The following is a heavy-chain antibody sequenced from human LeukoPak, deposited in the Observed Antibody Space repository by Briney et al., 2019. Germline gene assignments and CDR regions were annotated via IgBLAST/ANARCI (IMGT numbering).Heavy chain of an antibody. V-gene: IGHV4-4*07. J-gene: IGHJ4*02. CDR1: GGSISSYY. CDR2: IYTSGST. Sequence: SETLSLTCTVSGGSISSYYWSWIRQPAGKGLEWIGRIYTSGSTNHNPSLKSRVTISVDKSKNQFSLKLSSVTAADTAVYHCAREAFAVTPFGYWGQGTLVTVSS. D-gene: IGHD4-17*01. CDR3: AREAFAVTPFGY.